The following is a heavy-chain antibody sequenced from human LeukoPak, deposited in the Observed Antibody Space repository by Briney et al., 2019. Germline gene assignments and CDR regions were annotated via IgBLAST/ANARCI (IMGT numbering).Heavy chain of an antibody. CDR2: IRYDGSNK. Sequence: GGSLRLSCAASGFTFSSYGMHWVRQAPGKGLEWVAFIRYDGSNKYYADSVKGRFTISRDNSKNTLYLHMNSLRAEDTAIYYCAKDFLSALWFGELGIFDPWGQGTLVTVSS. CDR1: GFTFSSYG. V-gene: IGHV3-30*02. J-gene: IGHJ5*02. CDR3: AKDFLSALWFGELGIFDP. D-gene: IGHD3-10*01.